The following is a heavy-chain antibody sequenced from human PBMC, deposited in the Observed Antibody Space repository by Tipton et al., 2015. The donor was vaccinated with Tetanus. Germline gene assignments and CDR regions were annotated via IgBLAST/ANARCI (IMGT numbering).Heavy chain of an antibody. CDR3: TRGTTVTTAHYSYGMDV. V-gene: IGHV1-46*01. D-gene: IGHD4-11*01. CDR2: INPRGGST. J-gene: IGHJ6*02. CDR1: GYTFTSYY. Sequence: QGQLVQSGAEVKKPWASVEVSCKASGYTFTSYYMHWVRQAPGQRLEWMGIINPRGGSTSYAQKFQGRVTMTRDTSTSKVYMERSSLKYEDTAGYSCTRGTTVTTAHYSYGMDVWGQGTTGAVSS.